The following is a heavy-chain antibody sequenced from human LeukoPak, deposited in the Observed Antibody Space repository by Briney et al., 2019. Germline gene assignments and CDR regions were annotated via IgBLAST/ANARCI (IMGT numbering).Heavy chain of an antibody. D-gene: IGHD6-6*01. V-gene: IGHV1-2*02. J-gene: IGHJ4*02. CDR2: INPNSGCT. Sequence: ASVKVSCKASGYTLPGYYMHWVRQAPGQGLAWMGWINPNSGCTNHAQKFQGRVTMTRDTSISTAYMELSRLRSDDTAVYYCAREHSSSSGKVFDYWGQGTLVTVSS. CDR3: AREHSSSSGKVFDY. CDR1: GYTLPGYY.